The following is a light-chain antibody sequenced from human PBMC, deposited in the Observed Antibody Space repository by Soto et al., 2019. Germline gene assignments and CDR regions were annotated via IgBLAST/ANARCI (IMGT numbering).Light chain of an antibody. CDR1: NIESKS. Sequence: SYELAQPPSVSVAPGQTARITCGGNNIESKSVHWYQQRPGQAPVLVLYDDGNRPSGTPERLSGSNSGSTATLTISSVEASDEADYFCQVWDISSDKYLFGHGTKVTVL. J-gene: IGLJ1*01. CDR2: DDG. CDR3: QVWDISSDKYL. V-gene: IGLV3-21*02.